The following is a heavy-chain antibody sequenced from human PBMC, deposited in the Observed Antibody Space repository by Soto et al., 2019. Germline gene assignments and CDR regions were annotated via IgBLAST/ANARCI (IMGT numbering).Heavy chain of an antibody. V-gene: IGHV1-3*05. CDR2: INPGNGNT. CDR1: GYTFTSYA. D-gene: IGHD6-13*01. J-gene: IGHJ4*02. Sequence: QVQLVQSGAEEKKPGASVEVSCKASGYTFTSYAMHWVRQAPGQSLEWMGWINPGNGNTKYSQKFQGRITITRDTSASTAYMELNSLRSEDTAVYYCARDVAALDYWGQGTLVTVSS. CDR3: ARDVAALDY.